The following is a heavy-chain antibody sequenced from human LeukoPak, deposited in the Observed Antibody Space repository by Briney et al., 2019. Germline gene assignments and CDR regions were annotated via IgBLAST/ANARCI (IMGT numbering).Heavy chain of an antibody. CDR3: AKGSVAAVVTFIDF. J-gene: IGHJ4*02. CDR1: GFTCSRYA. CDR2: ISGSGGST. D-gene: IGHD6-13*01. Sequence: GGSLRGSCAASGFTCSRYAMNWVRQAPGKGLKGISVISGSGGSTYYADSVKGRFTISRDNSKNTLFLQMNSLRAEDTAVYYCAKGSVAAVVTFIDFWGQGTLVTVSS. V-gene: IGHV3-23*01.